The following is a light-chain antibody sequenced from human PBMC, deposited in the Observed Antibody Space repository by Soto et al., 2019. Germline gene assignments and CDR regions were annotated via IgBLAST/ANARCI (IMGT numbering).Light chain of an antibody. J-gene: IGKJ1*01. CDR2: GAS. CDR1: QSLGSTS. Sequence: EFVLTQSPGTLSLSPGERATLSCRASQSLGSTSLAWYQQKPGQSPRLLIYGASSRATGIPDRFSGSGSGTDFTLTISRLEPEDFAVYYCQQYGSSPSGRFGQGTKVEI. V-gene: IGKV3-20*01. CDR3: QQYGSSPSGR.